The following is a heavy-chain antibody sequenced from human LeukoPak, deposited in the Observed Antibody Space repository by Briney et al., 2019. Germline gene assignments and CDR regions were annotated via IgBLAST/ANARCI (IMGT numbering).Heavy chain of an antibody. V-gene: IGHV3-9*01. CDR1: GFTFDDYA. J-gene: IGHJ6*02. Sequence: PGGSLRLSCAASGFTFDDYAMHWVRQAPGKGLEWVSGISWSSGSIGYADSVKGRFTISRDNAKNSLYLQMNSLRAEDTALYYCAKDSYGGNSVGYYGMDVWGQGTTVTVSS. CDR2: ISWSSGSI. D-gene: IGHD4-23*01. CDR3: AKDSYGGNSVGYYGMDV.